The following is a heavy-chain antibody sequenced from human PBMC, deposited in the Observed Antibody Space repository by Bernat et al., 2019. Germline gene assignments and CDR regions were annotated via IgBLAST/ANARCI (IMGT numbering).Heavy chain of an antibody. D-gene: IGHD6-6*01. J-gene: IGHJ4*02. CDR2: IKSKTDGGTT. CDR3: ARDQGSSSWNHYFDY. V-gene: IGHV3-15*01. Sequence: EVQLVESGGGLVKPGGSLRLSCAASGFTFSNAWMSWVRQAPGKGLEWVGRIKSKTDGGTTDYAAPVKGRFTISRDDSKNTLYLQMNSLRAEDTAVYYCARDQGSSSWNHYFDYWGQGTLVTVSS. CDR1: GFTFSNAW.